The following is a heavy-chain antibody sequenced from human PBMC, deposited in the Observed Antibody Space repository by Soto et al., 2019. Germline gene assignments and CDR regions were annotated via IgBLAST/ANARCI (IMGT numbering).Heavy chain of an antibody. V-gene: IGHV4-39*07. CDR2: INHSGST. CDR1: GGSISSGGYY. D-gene: IGHD3-10*01. J-gene: IGHJ6*02. Sequence: SETLSLTCTVSGGSISSGGYYWSWIRQPPGKGLEWIGEINHSGSTNYNPSLKSRVTISVDTSKNQLSMKLSSVTAADTAVYYCARGRVNYYGSGSYYKRYYGMDVWGQGTTVT. CDR3: ARGRVNYYGSGSYYKRYYGMDV.